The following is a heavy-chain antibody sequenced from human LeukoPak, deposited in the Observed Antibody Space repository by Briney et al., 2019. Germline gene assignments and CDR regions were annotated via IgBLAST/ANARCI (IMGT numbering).Heavy chain of an antibody. V-gene: IGHV4-31*03. CDR3: ARRGADMATIPDCGYWYMDV. J-gene: IGHJ6*03. D-gene: IGHD5-24*01. CDR1: GGSISSGGYY. Sequence: SETLSLTCTVSGGSISSGGYYWSWIRQHPGKGLEWIGYIYYSGSTYYNPSLKSRVTISVDTSKNQVSLKLRSVTAADTAVYYCARRGADMATIPDCGYWYMDVWGKGTTVTVSS. CDR2: IYYSGST.